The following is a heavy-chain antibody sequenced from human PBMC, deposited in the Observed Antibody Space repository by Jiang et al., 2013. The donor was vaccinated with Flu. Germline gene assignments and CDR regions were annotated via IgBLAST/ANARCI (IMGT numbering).Heavy chain of an antibody. CDR2: INPNTGNP. CDR1: GYSFTTYS. D-gene: IGHD3-10*01. J-gene: IGHJ1*01. CDR3: ARRSPTDY. Sequence: VQSGSELKKPGASVKISCKTSGYSFTTYSINWVRQAPGQGLEWMGWINPNTGNPIYAQGFTGRFVFSLDTSVSTAYLQINNLETEDTAVYTCARRSPTDYWGQGTL. V-gene: IGHV7-4-1*02.